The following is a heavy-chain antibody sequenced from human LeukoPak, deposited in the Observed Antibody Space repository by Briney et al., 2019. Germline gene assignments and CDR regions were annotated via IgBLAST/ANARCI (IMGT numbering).Heavy chain of an antibody. CDR2: MNPNSGST. CDR1: GYTFTSYG. Sequence: GASVKVSCKASGYTFTSYGINWVRQATGQGLEWMGWMNPNSGSTGYAQKFQGRVTMTRNTSISTAYMELSSLRSEDTAVYYCARGNRAMVRGRVPDYWGQGTLVTVSS. D-gene: IGHD3-10*01. V-gene: IGHV1-8*02. CDR3: ARGNRAMVRGRVPDY. J-gene: IGHJ4*02.